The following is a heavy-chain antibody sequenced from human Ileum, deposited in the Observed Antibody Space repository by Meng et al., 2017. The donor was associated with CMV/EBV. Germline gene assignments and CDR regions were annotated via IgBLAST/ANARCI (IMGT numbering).Heavy chain of an antibody. D-gene: IGHD1-1*01. CDR2: VSYDGGRK. CDR3: AGGGDQLPSRDNWFDP. J-gene: IGHJ5*02. V-gene: IGHV3-30-3*01. Sequence: GESLKISCAASGFTFSNYAIHWVRQAPGKGLEWVALVSYDGGRKYYADSVKGRFTISRDNSRNTLYLQMNSLRAEDTAVYYCAGGGDQLPSRDNWFDPWGQGTLVTVSS. CDR1: GFTFSNYA.